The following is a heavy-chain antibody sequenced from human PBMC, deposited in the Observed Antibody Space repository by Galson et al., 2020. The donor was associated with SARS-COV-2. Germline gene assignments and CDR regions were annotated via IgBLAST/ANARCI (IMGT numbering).Heavy chain of an antibody. J-gene: IGHJ6*02. Sequence: GESLKISCKGSGYSFTSYWIGWVRQMPGKGLEWMGIIYPGDSDTRYSPSFQGQVTISADRSISTAYLQWSSLKASDTAMYYCAKEVWVGNSDYGLDVWGQGTTGTVSS. CDR2: IYPGDSDT. CDR1: GYSFTSYW. D-gene: IGHD1-7*01. CDR3: AKEVWVGNSDYGLDV. V-gene: IGHV5-51*01.